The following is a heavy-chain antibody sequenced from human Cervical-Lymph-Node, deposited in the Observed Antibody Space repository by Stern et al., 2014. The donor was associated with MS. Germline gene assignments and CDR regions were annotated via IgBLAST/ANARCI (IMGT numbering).Heavy chain of an antibody. D-gene: IGHD6-13*01. CDR3: ASERYSSSWCDVV. CDR1: GGSISSSNW. Sequence: VQLVESGPGLVKPSGTLSLTCAVSGGSISSSNWWSWVRQPPGKGLEWIGEIYHSGSNNYNPSLKSRVTISVDKSKNQFSLKLSSVTAADTAVYYCASERYSSSWCDVVWGQGTLVTVSS. V-gene: IGHV4-4*02. CDR2: IYHSGSN. J-gene: IGHJ4*02.